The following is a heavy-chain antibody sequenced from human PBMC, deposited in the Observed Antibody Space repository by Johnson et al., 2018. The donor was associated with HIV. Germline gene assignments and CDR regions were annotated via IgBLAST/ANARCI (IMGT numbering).Heavy chain of an antibody. D-gene: IGHD6-19*01. V-gene: IGHV3-30*02. Sequence: QVQLVESGGGVVQPGRSLRLSCAASGFTFSSYGMHWVRQAPAKGLEWVAFIRYDGSNEYYADSVKGRFTISRDSSKNTLFLQMNSLRVEDTAIYYCAGRSSAWYEDAFDIWGQGTMVTVSS. CDR2: IRYDGSNE. J-gene: IGHJ3*02. CDR1: GFTFSSYG. CDR3: AGRSSAWYEDAFDI.